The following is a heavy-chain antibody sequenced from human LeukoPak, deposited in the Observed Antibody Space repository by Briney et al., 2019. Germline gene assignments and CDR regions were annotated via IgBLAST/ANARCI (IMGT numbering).Heavy chain of an antibody. CDR2: ISGGGDTT. CDR3: AMSYRNSSRWYEF. Sequence: AGGSLRLSCAAPGFTFSSSGMSWVRQAQGKGLEWVSGISGGGDTTNYADSVKGRFTLSRDNSKNTLYLQMNSLRAEDTAVDYCAMSYRNSSRWYEFWGQETLVSVP. J-gene: IGHJ5*01. D-gene: IGHD6-13*01. V-gene: IGHV3-23*01. CDR1: GFTFSSSG.